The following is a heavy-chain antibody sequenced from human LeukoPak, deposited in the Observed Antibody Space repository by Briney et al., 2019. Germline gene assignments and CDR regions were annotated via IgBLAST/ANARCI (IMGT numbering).Heavy chain of an antibody. V-gene: IGHV3-48*01. CDR3: ARDRFADYYDSRGYYSRAFDI. J-gene: IGHJ3*02. CDR1: GFTFSSYS. D-gene: IGHD3-22*01. Sequence: GGPLRLSCAASGFTFSSYSMNWVRQAPGKGLEWVSYISSSSSTIYYADSVKGRFIISRDNAKNSLYLQMNSLTAEDTAVYYCARDRFADYYDSRGYYSRAFDIWGQGTMVTVSS. CDR2: ISSSSSTI.